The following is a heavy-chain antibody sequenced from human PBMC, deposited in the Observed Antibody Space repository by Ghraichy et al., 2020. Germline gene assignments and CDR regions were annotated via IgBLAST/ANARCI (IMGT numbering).Heavy chain of an antibody. V-gene: IGHV3-23*01. CDR3: AKPYGDFYYYYYYGMDV. CDR1: GFTFSSYA. Sequence: GSLRLSCAASGFTFSSYAMSWVRQAPGKGLEWVSAISGSGGSTYYADSVKGRFTISRDNSKNTLYLQMNSLRAEDTAVYYCAKPYGDFYYYYYYGMDVWGQGTTVTVSS. CDR2: ISGSGGST. D-gene: IGHD4-17*01. J-gene: IGHJ6*02.